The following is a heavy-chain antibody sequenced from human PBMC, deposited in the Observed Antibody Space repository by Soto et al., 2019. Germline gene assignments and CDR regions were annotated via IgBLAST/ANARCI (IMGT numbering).Heavy chain of an antibody. J-gene: IGHJ6*02. D-gene: IGHD3-9*01. V-gene: IGHV4-4*07. CDR3: ARADYEILTGSYAMDV. CDR1: DDFISSYY. Sequence: SETLSLTCTVSDDFISSYYWNWIRQPAGKGLERIGRVSTNGATNYNPSPESRVTMSVDTSKDQFSLKLTSVTAADTAVYFCARADYEILTGSYAMDVWGQGTTVTVSS. CDR2: VSTNGAT.